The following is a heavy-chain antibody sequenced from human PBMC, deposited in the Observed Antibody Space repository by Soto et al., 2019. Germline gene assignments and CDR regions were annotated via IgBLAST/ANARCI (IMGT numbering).Heavy chain of an antibody. D-gene: IGHD3-10*01. Sequence: QLLESGGGLVQPGGSLRLSCAASGFTFSDYAMTWVRQAPGKGLEWVSGIGGGGDDTYYGDSVKGRFTISRDNSKNTLYLEMNSLRGEDTAVYYCEKDAVPYNGQWDWFDRWGQGTLVTVSS. CDR3: EKDAVPYNGQWDWFDR. J-gene: IGHJ5*02. CDR1: GFTFSDYA. V-gene: IGHV3-23*01. CDR2: IGGGGDDT.